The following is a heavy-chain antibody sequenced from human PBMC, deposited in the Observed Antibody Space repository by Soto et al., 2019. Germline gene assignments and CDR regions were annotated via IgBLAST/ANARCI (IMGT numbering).Heavy chain of an antibody. Sequence: HPWGSLRLSCAASGFTFSGYCMHWVRQAPGKGLEWVAVIWYDGSNKYYADSVKGRFTISRDNSKNTLYLPTHSLRAEATAVSSCARDNGSGSDYWGKGTLVTAS. V-gene: IGHV3-33*01. D-gene: IGHD6-19*01. CDR3: ARDNGSGSDY. J-gene: IGHJ4*02. CDR2: IWYDGSNK. CDR1: GFTFSGYC.